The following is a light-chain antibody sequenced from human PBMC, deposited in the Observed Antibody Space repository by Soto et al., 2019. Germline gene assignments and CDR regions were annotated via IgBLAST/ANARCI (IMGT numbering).Light chain of an antibody. V-gene: IGKV1-27*01. CDR3: QKYNSAPLT. CDR1: QGISTY. Sequence: DIQMTQSPSSLSASVGDRVTITCRASQGISTYLAWYQQNPGQVPKLLIYAASTLQSGVPSRFSGSGSGTDFTLTISSLQPEDVATYYCQKYNSAPLTFGGGTKVEIK. CDR2: AAS. J-gene: IGKJ4*01.